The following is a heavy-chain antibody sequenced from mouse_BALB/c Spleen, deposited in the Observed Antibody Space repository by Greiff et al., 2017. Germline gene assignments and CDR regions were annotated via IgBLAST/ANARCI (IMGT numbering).Heavy chain of an antibody. J-gene: IGHJ2*01. CDR1: GFAFSSYD. Sequence: EVQLVESGGGLVKPGGSLKLSCAASGFAFSSYDMSWVRQTPEKRLEWVAYISSGGGSTYYPDTVKGRFTISRDNAKNTLYLQMSSLKSEDTAMYYCARQGLRTMINYFDYWGQGTTLTVSS. V-gene: IGHV5-12-1*01. CDR3: ARQGLRTMINYFDY. D-gene: IGHD2-4*01. CDR2: ISSGGGST.